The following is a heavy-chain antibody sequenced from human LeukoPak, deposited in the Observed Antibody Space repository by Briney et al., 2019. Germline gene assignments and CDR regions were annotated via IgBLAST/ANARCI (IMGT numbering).Heavy chain of an antibody. D-gene: IGHD6-19*01. CDR3: AKEYHSGTRFSPYGMDV. Sequence: PGGSLRLSCAASGFTFSSYWMHWVRQAPGKGLVWVSRINTDGSSASYADSVKGRFTISRDNAKNTLYLQMNSLRAEDTAVYYCAKEYHSGTRFSPYGMDVWGQGTTVTVSS. J-gene: IGHJ6*02. CDR1: GFTFSSYW. V-gene: IGHV3-74*01. CDR2: INTDGSSA.